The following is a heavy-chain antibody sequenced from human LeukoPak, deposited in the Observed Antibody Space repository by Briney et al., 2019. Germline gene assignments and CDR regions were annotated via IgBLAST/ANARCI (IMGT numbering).Heavy chain of an antibody. D-gene: IGHD1-14*01. CDR1: GLTFTNYV. CDR2: IGSDSGGI. V-gene: IGHV3-23*01. Sequence: GGSLRLSCAASGLTFTNYVMGWVRQAPGKGLQWVSVIGSDSGGIVYADSVKGRFTISRDNSNNTLYLQMNSLRADDTAVYYCAKYRTTNAPPRNFDYWGQGTLVTVSS. J-gene: IGHJ4*02. CDR3: AKYRTTNAPPRNFDY.